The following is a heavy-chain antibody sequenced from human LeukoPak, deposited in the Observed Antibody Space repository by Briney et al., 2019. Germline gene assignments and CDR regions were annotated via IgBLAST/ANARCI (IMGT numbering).Heavy chain of an antibody. V-gene: IGHV1-69*05. CDR1: GGTFSSYA. CDR2: IIPIFGTA. D-gene: IGHD4-17*01. Sequence: GASVKVSCKASGGTFSSYAISWVRQAPGQGLEWMGRIIPIFGTANYAQKFQGRVTITTDESTSTAYMELSSLRSEDTAVYYCARTDYVNHPPFADYYYYYMDVWGKGTTVTVSS. J-gene: IGHJ6*03. CDR3: ARTDYVNHPPFADYYYYYMDV.